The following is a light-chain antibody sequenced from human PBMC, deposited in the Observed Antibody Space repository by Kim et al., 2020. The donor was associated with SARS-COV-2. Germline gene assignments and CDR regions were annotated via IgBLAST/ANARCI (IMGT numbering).Light chain of an antibody. V-gene: IGLV3-1*01. CDR3: QAWDSSTVV. Sequence: SVSPGQTASITCSGDKLWDKYACWYQQKPGQSPVLVIYQDSKRPSGIPGRFSGSNSGNTATLTIGGTQAMDEADYCCQAWDSSTVVFGGGTQLTVL. CDR1: KLWDKY. J-gene: IGLJ2*01. CDR2: QDS.